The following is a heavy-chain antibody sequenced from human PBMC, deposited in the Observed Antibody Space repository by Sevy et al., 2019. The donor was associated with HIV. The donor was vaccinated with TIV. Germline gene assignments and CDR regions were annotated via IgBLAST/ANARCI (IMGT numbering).Heavy chain of an antibody. D-gene: IGHD3-22*01. CDR3: AKGGGTWVYDSSGYYHDY. J-gene: IGHJ4*02. V-gene: IGHV3-23*01. Sequence: GGSLRLSCAASGFTFSSYAMSWVRQAPGKGLEWVSAISGSGGSTYYADSVKGRFTISRDNSKNTLYLQMNSLRAEDTAVYYCAKGGGTWVYDSSGYYHDYWGQGTLVTVSS. CDR2: ISGSGGST. CDR1: GFTFSSYA.